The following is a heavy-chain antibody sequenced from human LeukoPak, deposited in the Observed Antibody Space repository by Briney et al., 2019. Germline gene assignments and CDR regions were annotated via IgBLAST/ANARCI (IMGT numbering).Heavy chain of an antibody. CDR3: ARDSGTTGEVKFDP. Sequence: PSETLSLTCTVSGGSTHSYWSWIRQPAGKGLEWIGRISGSGTITYNPALQSRLTISIDTSKNQFSLKLMSVTAADTAVYYCARDSGTTGEVKFDPWGQGTLVTVSS. CDR2: ISGSGTI. CDR1: GGSTHSY. D-gene: IGHD3-10*01. V-gene: IGHV4-4*07. J-gene: IGHJ5*02.